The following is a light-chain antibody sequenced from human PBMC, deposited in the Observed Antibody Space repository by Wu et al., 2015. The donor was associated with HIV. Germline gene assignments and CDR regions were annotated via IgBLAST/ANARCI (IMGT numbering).Light chain of an antibody. J-gene: IGKJ1*01. CDR3: QQYHDWQWT. Sequence: EIVLTQSPATLSLSPGERATLSCRASQSVSNNLAWYQQKLGQAPRLLVYGASTRATGIPVRFSGSGSGTEFTLTISTMQSEDFAVYYCQQYHDWQWTFGQGTKVEIK. CDR2: GAS. V-gene: IGKV3-15*01. CDR1: QSVSNN.